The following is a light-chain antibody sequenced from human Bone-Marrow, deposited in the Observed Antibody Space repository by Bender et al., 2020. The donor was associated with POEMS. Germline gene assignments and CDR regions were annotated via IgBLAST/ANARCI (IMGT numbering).Light chain of an antibody. Sequence: QSALTQPASVSGSPGQSITISCTGTSSDVGAYNIVSWYQHHPDRAPKLMIYDVSRRPSGVSNRFSGSKSGTTASLTISGLQAEDEAVYYCSSYTKSSTWVFGGGTKLTVL. J-gene: IGLJ3*02. CDR2: DVS. CDR3: SSYTKSSTWV. CDR1: SSDVGAYNI. V-gene: IGLV2-14*03.